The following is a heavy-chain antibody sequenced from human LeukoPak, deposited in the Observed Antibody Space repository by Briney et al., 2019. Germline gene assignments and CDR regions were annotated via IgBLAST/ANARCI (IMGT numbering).Heavy chain of an antibody. Sequence: PGGCLRLSCAASAFTFSSYSMNWFRQAPGKGLEWFSSVSSSSSYIYYADSVKGRFTISRDNAKNSLHLQMNSLGAQGAAVYYCASNCSEWEGPLFRWGQATLVSVSS. D-gene: IGHD1-26*01. CDR1: AFTFSSYS. CDR3: ASNCSEWEGPLFR. J-gene: IGHJ4*02. CDR2: VSSSSSYI. V-gene: IGHV3-21*01.